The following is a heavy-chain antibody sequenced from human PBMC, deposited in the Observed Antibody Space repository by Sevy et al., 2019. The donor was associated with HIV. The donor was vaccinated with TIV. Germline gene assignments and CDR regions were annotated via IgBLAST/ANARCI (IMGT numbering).Heavy chain of an antibody. CDR1: GYSFTSYW. V-gene: IGHV5-51*01. CDR2: IYPGDSDT. D-gene: IGHD4-17*01. J-gene: IGHJ4*02. CDR3: ARQPDYGGNVWPFDY. Sequence: GESLKISCKGSGYSFTSYWIGWVRQMPGKGLEWMGIIYPGDSDTRYSPSFQGQVTISADKSISTAYLQWSSLKASDTAMYYCARQPDYGGNVWPFDYWGQGTLVTVSS.